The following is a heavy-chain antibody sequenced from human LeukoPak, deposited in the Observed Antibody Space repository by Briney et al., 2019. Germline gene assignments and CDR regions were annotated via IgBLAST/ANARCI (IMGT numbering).Heavy chain of an antibody. J-gene: IGHJ4*02. Sequence: PSETLSLTCTVSGGSIISYYWSWIRQSPGKGLEYIGYIYSSGRTDYNPSLKSRVTISVDTSKNQFSLRLSSVTAADTAVYYCAGYCSGGSCSVPFDYWGQGTLVTVSS. V-gene: IGHV4-59*01. CDR1: GGSIISYY. CDR2: IYSSGRT. D-gene: IGHD2-15*01. CDR3: AGYCSGGSCSVPFDY.